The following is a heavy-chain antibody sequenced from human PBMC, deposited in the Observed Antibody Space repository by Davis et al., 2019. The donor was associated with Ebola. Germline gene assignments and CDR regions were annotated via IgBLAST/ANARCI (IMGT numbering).Heavy chain of an antibody. CDR1: GFTFSSYG. J-gene: IGHJ6*02. Sequence: GESLKISCAASGFTFSSYGMHWVRQAPGKGLAWVAVISHVGSNKYYADSVKGRFTISRDNSKNTLYLQMNSLRAEDTAVYYCARGYCSGGSCYSRAYYYYGMDVWGQGTTVTVSS. CDR3: ARGYCSGGSCYSRAYYYYGMDV. D-gene: IGHD2-15*01. CDR2: ISHVGSNK. V-gene: IGHV3-30*03.